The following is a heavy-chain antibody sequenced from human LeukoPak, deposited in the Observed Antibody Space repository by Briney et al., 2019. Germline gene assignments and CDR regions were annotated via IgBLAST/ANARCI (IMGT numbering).Heavy chain of an antibody. V-gene: IGHV4-38-2*01. Sequence: SETLSLTCAASGYSISSGYYGGWIRPPPGKGLEWIGSIYHSGSTYYKPSLKSRVTISVDTAKNQFSLKLSSVTAADTAVYYCARVVPAGYYFDYWGQGTLVTVSS. CDR1: GYSISSGYY. J-gene: IGHJ4*02. CDR2: IYHSGST. CDR3: ARVVPAGYYFDY. D-gene: IGHD2-2*01.